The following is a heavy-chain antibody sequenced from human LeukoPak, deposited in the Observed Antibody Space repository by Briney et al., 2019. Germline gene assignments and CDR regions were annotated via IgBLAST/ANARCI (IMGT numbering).Heavy chain of an antibody. Sequence: PGGSLRLSCAASGFTFSSYEMNWVRQAPGKGLEWVSYISSSGSTIYYADSVKGRFTISRDNAKNSLYLQMNSLRPEDTALYYCVKDRELALWGQGTLVTVSS. J-gene: IGHJ4*02. CDR1: GFTFSSYE. CDR3: VKDRELAL. V-gene: IGHV3-48*03. CDR2: ISSSGSTI. D-gene: IGHD3-10*01.